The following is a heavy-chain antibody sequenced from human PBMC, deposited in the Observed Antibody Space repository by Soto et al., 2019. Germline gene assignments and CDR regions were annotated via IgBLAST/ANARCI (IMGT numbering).Heavy chain of an antibody. CDR2: ISAYNGNT. J-gene: IGHJ6*03. D-gene: IGHD3-10*01. CDR3: ARPRDLLWFGESYRGYYYYMDV. CDR1: GYTFTSYG. V-gene: IGHV1-18*01. Sequence: QVQLVQSGAEVKKPGASVKVSCKASGYTFTSYGISWVRQAPGQGLEWMGWISAYNGNTNYAQKLQRRVTMTTETSTSTAYIELRSLRSDDKAVYYCARPRDLLWFGESYRGYYYYMDVWGKGTTVTVSS.